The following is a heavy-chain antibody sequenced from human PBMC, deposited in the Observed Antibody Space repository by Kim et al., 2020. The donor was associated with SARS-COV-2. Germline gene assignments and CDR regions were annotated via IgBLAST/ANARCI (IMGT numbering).Heavy chain of an antibody. CDR1: GFTFSDHN. Sequence: GGSLRLSCDASGFTFSDHNMNWVRQAPGKRPEWVAAISTSSLFIYYADSVKGRFTISRDNARNSLYLQMNSLRVEDTALYYCVRDPAGIWFGDSPHFDFWGQGTLVSVSA. V-gene: IGHV3-21*01. CDR2: ISTSSLFI. J-gene: IGHJ4*02. D-gene: IGHD3-10*01. CDR3: VRDPAGIWFGDSPHFDF.